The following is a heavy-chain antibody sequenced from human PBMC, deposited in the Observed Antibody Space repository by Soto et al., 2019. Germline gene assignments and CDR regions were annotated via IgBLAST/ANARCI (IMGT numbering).Heavy chain of an antibody. J-gene: IGHJ4*02. CDR1: GFTISNYW. V-gene: IGHV3-74*01. D-gene: IGHD1-26*01. Sequence: GGSLRLSCAASGFTISNYWMHWVRQAPGKGLAWVSRISSDGSITNYADSVKGRFTISRDNAKNTLYLQMNSLRADDTAVYYCVKLAIVATTNCWGQET. CDR3: VKLAIVATTNC. CDR2: ISSDGSIT.